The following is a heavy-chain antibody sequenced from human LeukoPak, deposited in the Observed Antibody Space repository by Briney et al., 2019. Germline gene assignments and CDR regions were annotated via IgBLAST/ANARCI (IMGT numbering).Heavy chain of an antibody. CDR1: GFTFSSYS. V-gene: IGHV3-21*01. CDR3: ARDYYDSSGYLNWFDP. D-gene: IGHD3-22*01. CDR2: ISSSSSYI. Sequence: GGSLRLSCAASGFTFSSYSMNWVRQAPGKGLEWVSSISSSSSYIYYADSVKGRFTISRDNAKNSLYLQMNSLGAEDTAVYYCARDYYDSSGYLNWFDPWGQGTLVTVSS. J-gene: IGHJ5*02.